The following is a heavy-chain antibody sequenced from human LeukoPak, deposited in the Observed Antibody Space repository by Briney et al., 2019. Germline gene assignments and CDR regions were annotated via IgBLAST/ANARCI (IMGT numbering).Heavy chain of an antibody. D-gene: IGHD3-22*01. J-gene: IGHJ3*02. Sequence: SETLSLTCTVSGGSISSYYWSWIRQPPGKGLEWIGYIYYSGSTNYNPSLKSRVTISVDTSKKQFSLKLSSVTAADTAVYYCARDYHPYYYDSSGYYEHYAFDIWGQGTMVTVSS. CDR1: GGSISSYY. V-gene: IGHV4-59*01. CDR3: ARDYHPYYYDSSGYYEHYAFDI. CDR2: IYYSGST.